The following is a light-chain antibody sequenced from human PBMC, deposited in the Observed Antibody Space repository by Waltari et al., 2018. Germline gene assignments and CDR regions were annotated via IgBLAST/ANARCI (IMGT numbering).Light chain of an antibody. CDR3: GTWDSSLSAVV. J-gene: IGLJ2*01. CDR2: DNN. V-gene: IGLV1-51*01. Sequence: TQPPSVSAAPGQKVTISCSGSSSNLGNNYVSWYQQLPGTAPKLLIYDNNKRPSGIPDRFSGSKSGTSATLGITGLQTGDEADYYCGTWDSSLSAVVFGGGTKLTVL. CDR1: SSNLGNNY.